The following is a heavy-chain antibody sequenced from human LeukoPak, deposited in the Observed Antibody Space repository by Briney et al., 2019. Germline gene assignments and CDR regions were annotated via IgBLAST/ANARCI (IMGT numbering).Heavy chain of an antibody. CDR3: ARGGYYGSGNDFRFDP. J-gene: IGHJ5*02. D-gene: IGHD3-10*01. V-gene: IGHV4-59*01. CDR2: IYYSGST. Sequence: SETLSLTCTVSGGSLWSFYWSWIRQPPGKGLEWIGYIYYSGSTNYKPSLKSRVTISVDTSKNQFSLKLSSVTAADTAVYYCARGGYYGSGNDFRFDPWGQGTLVTVSS. CDR1: GGSLWSFY.